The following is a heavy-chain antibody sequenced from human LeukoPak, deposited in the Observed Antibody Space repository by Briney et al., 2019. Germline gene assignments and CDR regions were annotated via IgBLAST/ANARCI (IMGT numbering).Heavy chain of an antibody. J-gene: IGHJ5*02. CDR3: ARLPLPRCSTGCYSP. D-gene: IGHD2-2*01. V-gene: IGHV4-39*01. Sequence: SETLSLTCTVSGGSISSSSYWGWIRQPPGKGLAWIGSMYYSGSTYYNPFLKSRVTISVDTSKDQFSLKLSSVTAADTAVYYCARLPLPRCSTGCYSPWGQGTLVTVSS. CDR2: MYYSGST. CDR1: GGSISSSSY.